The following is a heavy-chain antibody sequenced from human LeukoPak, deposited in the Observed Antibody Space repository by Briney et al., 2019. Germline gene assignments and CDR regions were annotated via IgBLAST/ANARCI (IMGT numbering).Heavy chain of an antibody. V-gene: IGHV3-15*01. CDR1: GFTFTNAW. D-gene: IGHD3-10*01. J-gene: IGHJ4*02. Sequence: TGGSLRLSCAASGFTFTNAWMTWVRQAPGKGLEWVGRIKSKGDGETTDYAAPVKGRFSMSRDDSKATMYLQMYSLETEDTAVSYCTTDLGLTMIRGVIVYWGQGALVTVSS. CDR2: IKSKGDGETT. CDR3: TTDLGLTMIRGVIVY.